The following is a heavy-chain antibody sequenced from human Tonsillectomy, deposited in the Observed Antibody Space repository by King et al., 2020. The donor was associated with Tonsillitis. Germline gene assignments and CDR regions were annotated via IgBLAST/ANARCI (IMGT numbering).Heavy chain of an antibody. Sequence: VQLVESGGGLVQPGGSLRLSCAASGFTFSSYAMSWVRQAPGKGLEWVSSISGSGGSTYYADSVKGRFTISRDNSKNTLYLEMNSLRAEDTAVYYCAKAAVKCRDTFTNFGVLNYWGQGTLVTVSS. CDR1: GFTFSSYA. CDR2: ISGSGGST. V-gene: IGHV3-23*04. J-gene: IGHJ4*02. CDR3: AKAAVKCRDTFTNFGVLNY. D-gene: IGHD3-3*01.